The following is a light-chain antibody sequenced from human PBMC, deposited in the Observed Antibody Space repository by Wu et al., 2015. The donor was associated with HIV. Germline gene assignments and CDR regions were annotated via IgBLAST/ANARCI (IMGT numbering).Light chain of an antibody. V-gene: IGKV3-20*01. CDR1: QSVSNN. CDR2: GAS. CDR3: QQYGSSPFT. Sequence: EIVLAQSPATLSVSPGERATLSCRASQSVSNNLAWYQQKPGQPPRLLIYGASTRATGIPARFSGSGSGTDFTLTISRLEPEDFALYYCQQYGSSPFTFGPGTKVDI. J-gene: IGKJ3*01.